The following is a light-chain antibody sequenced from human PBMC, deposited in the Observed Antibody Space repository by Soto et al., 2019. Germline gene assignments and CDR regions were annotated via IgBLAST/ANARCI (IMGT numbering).Light chain of an antibody. CDR3: QQYYSYPWT. CDR1: QTISSW. J-gene: IGKJ1*01. CDR2: DAS. V-gene: IGKV1-5*01. Sequence: DIHMTQSPTTLSASVGDRVTITCRASQTISSWLAWYQQKPGKAPKLLIYDASSLESGVPSRFSGSGSGTDFTLTISCLQSEDFATYYCQQYYSYPWTFGRGTKVDIK.